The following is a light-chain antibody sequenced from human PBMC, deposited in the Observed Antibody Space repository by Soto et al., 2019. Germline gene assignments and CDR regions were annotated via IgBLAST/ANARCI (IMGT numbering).Light chain of an antibody. Sequence: EIVLTQSPATLSLSPGERATLSCRASQSLSSNLAWYQQKPGQAPRLLIYGASTRATDIPARFSGSGSGTEFTLTISSLQSEDFAVYFCQQYNNWPLAFGQGTRLEIK. CDR2: GAS. V-gene: IGKV3-15*01. J-gene: IGKJ5*01. CDR1: QSLSSN. CDR3: QQYNNWPLA.